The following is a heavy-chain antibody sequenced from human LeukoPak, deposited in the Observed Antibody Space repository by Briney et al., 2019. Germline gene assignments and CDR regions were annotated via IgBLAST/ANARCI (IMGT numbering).Heavy chain of an antibody. CDR2: ISGSGGST. CDR1: GFTFSSYA. Sequence: GGSLRLSRAASGFTFSSYAMSWVRQAPGKGLEWVSAISGSGGSTYYADSVKGRFTISRDNSKNTLYLQMNSLRAEDTAVYYCARRRGYSSTTPFDYWGQGTLVTVSS. D-gene: IGHD6-13*01. V-gene: IGHV3-23*01. CDR3: ARRRGYSSTTPFDY. J-gene: IGHJ4*02.